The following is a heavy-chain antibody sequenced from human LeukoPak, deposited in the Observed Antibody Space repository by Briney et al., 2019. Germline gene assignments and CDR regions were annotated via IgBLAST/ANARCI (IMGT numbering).Heavy chain of an antibody. CDR3: TRVGYIDEGIDY. D-gene: IGHD5-24*01. V-gene: IGHV3-7*04. Sequence: GGSLRLSCVASGFPFSSYWMTWVRQAPGKGLEWVANIKQDGSKKSYVDSVKGRFTISRDNAKKSLYLQMNSLRAEDAAIYYCTRVGYIDEGIDYWGQGTLVTVSS. CDR2: IKQDGSKK. J-gene: IGHJ4*02. CDR1: GFPFSSYW.